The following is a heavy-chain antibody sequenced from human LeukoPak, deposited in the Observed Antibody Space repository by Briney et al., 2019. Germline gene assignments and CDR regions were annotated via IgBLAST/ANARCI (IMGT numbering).Heavy chain of an antibody. D-gene: IGHD4-17*01. V-gene: IGHV3-23*01. J-gene: IGHJ5*02. CDR1: GFTFSISA. CDR2: ISGGGTT. Sequence: GGSLRLSCAASGFTFSISAMKWVPQALGKALEWVSSISGGGTTYYADSVRGRFIISRDNSKNTLYLQMNSLRAEDTAVYYCAKLLMANDYGDPWGQGTLVTVSS. CDR3: AKLLMANDYGDP.